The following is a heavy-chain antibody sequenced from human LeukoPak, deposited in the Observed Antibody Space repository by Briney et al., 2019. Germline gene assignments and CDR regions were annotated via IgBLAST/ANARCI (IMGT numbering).Heavy chain of an antibody. D-gene: IGHD4-17*01. CDR3: ARLKATVSIHAYFDS. Sequence: PSETLSLTCTVSGGSISSYYWTWIRQPPGKGLEWIGYIDHGGSTNYNPSLRSRVSISSDTSKIQFSLELTSVTAADTAVYYCARLKATVSIHAYFDSWGKGTTVTVSS. CDR1: GGSISSYY. V-gene: IGHV4-59*01. CDR2: IDHGGST. J-gene: IGHJ4*03.